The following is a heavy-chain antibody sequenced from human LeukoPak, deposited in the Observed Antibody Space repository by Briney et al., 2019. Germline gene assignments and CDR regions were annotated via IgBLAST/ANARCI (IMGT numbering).Heavy chain of an antibody. J-gene: IGHJ4*02. CDR3: ARGGVGVLAARPRGMDY. D-gene: IGHD6-6*01. CDR2: IYYSGST. Sequence: SETLSLTCTVSGGSISSSSYYWGWIRQPPGKGLEWIGSIYYSGSTYYNPSLKSRVTISVDTSKNQFSLKLSSVTAADTAVYYCARGGVGVLAARPRGMDYWGQGTLVTVSS. V-gene: IGHV4-39*01. CDR1: GGSISSSSYY.